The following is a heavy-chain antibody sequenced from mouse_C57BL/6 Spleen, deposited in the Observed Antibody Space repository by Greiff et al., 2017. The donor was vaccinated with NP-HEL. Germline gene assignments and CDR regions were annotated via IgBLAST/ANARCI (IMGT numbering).Heavy chain of an antibody. CDR3: ARNYDYGEGDYFDY. D-gene: IGHD2-4*01. Sequence: VKLMESGPGLVQPSQSLSITCTVSGFSLTSYGVHWVRQSPGKGLEWLGVIWSGGSTDYNAAFISRLSISKDNSKSQVFFKMNSLQADDTAIYYCARNYDYGEGDYFDYWGQGTTLTVSS. V-gene: IGHV2-2*01. CDR2: IWSGGST. J-gene: IGHJ2*01. CDR1: GFSLTSYG.